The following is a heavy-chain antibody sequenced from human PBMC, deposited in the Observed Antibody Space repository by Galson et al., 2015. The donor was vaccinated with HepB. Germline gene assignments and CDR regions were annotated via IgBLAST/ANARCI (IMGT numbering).Heavy chain of an antibody. CDR3: VFLRGNDLKPLDY. D-gene: IGHD4-23*01. CDR2: ISSSSTTI. J-gene: IGHJ4*02. V-gene: IGHV3-48*04. Sequence: SLRLSCAASTFIFSTYSMNWVRQAPGKGLEWVSYISSSSTTIYYADSVKGRFTISRDNAKNSLYLQMNSLIAEDTVVYYCVFLRGNDLKPLDYWGQGTLVTVSS. CDR1: TFIFSTYS.